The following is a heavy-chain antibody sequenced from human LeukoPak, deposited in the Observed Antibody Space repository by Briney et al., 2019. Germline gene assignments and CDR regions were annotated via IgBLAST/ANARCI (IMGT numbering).Heavy chain of an antibody. V-gene: IGHV1-8*03. D-gene: IGHD6-13*01. CDR2: LNPNSGNT. CDR1: GYTFTGYY. Sequence: WASVKVSCKASGYTFTGYYMHWVRQAPGQGLEWMGWLNPNSGNTGYAQKFQGRVTITRNTSISTAYMELSSLRSEDTAVYYCARGGSSSSWREWDAFDIWGQGTMVTVSS. J-gene: IGHJ3*02. CDR3: ARGGSSSSWREWDAFDI.